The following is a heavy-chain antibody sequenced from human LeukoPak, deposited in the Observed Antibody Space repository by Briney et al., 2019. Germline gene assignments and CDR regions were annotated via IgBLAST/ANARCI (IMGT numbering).Heavy chain of an antibody. D-gene: IGHD6-13*01. Sequence: GGSLRLSCAASGFAFDKAWMSWVRQAPGKGLQWVGRIKSKRNGGTTDYGAPVKGRFSISRDDSKNTLYLQMNSLRTEGTAIYYCTTNAAVGTWEVFDYWGQGTLVTVSS. CDR3: TTNAAVGTWEVFDY. J-gene: IGHJ4*02. CDR2: IKSKRNGGTT. CDR1: GFAFDKAW. V-gene: IGHV3-15*01.